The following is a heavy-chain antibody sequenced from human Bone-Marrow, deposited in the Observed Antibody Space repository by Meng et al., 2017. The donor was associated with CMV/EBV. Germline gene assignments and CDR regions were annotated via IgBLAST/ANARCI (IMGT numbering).Heavy chain of an antibody. D-gene: IGHD6-19*01. CDR3: AGGRLAVAPYNWFDP. CDR1: GYTFTSYG. J-gene: IGHJ5*02. Sequence: SVKVSCKASGYTFTSYGISWVRQAPGQGLEWMGGIFPILGIANYAQKFQGRVTITADKSTSTAYMELSSLRSEDTAVYYCAGGRLAVAPYNWFDPWGQGTLVAVSS. CDR2: IFPILGIA. V-gene: IGHV1-69*10.